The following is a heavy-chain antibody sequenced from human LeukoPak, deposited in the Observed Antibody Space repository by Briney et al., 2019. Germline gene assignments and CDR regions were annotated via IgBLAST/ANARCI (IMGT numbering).Heavy chain of an antibody. Sequence: GGSLRLSCAASGFTFSDYDIHWVRQAPGKGLEWVAFIRFGGNHKYYADSVKGRFTVSRDNSKNTLYLQMNSLRPEDTAVYYCAKGYDITTYYLDYWGQGTLVTVST. D-gene: IGHD2/OR15-2a*01. CDR1: GFTFSDYD. V-gene: IGHV3-30*02. CDR3: AKGYDITTYYLDY. J-gene: IGHJ4*02. CDR2: IRFGGNHK.